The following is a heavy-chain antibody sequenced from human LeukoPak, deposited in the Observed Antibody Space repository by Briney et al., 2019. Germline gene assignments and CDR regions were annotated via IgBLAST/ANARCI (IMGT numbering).Heavy chain of an antibody. J-gene: IGHJ4*02. Sequence: GGSLRLSXAASGFIFSSYGMRWVRQAPGKGLEWVAFIPYDGSNKYYADSVKGRFTISRDNSKNTLFLQINSLRAEDTAVYFCAKGQVGATGAFYFDYWGQGTLVTVSS. CDR3: AKGQVGATGAFYFDY. V-gene: IGHV3-30*02. D-gene: IGHD1-26*01. CDR1: GFIFSSYG. CDR2: IPYDGSNK.